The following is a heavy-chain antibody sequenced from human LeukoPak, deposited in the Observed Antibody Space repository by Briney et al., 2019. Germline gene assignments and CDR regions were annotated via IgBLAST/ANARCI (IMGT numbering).Heavy chain of an antibody. CDR3: ARDPPPIVVVLAATSYYGMDV. CDR1: GYTFTSYG. CDR2: ISAYNGNT. V-gene: IGHV1-18*01. J-gene: IGHJ6*02. Sequence: ASVKVSCKASGYTFTSYGISWVRQSPGQGLEWMGWISAYNGNTNYAQKLQGRVTMTTDTSTNTAYMQLRSLRSDDTAVYYCARDPPPIVVVLAATSYYGMDVWGQGTPVTVSS. D-gene: IGHD2-15*01.